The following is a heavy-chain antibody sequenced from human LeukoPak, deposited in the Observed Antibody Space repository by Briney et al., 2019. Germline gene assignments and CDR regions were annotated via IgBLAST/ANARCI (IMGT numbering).Heavy chain of an antibody. J-gene: IGHJ4*02. CDR3: ARSWAVYYDILTGYSDNYFDY. Sequence: PSETLSLTCAVYGGSFSGYYWSWIRQPPGKGLEWIGEINHSGSTNYNPSLKSRVTISVDTSKNQFSLKLSSVTAADTAVYYCARSWAVYYDILTGYSDNYFDYWGQGTLVTVSS. CDR1: GGSFSGYY. CDR2: INHSGST. D-gene: IGHD3-9*01. V-gene: IGHV4-34*01.